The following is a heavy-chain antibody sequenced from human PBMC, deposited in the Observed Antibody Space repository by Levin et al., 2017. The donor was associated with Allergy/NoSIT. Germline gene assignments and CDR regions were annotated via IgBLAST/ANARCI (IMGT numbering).Heavy chain of an antibody. CDR2: IYRSGDT. Sequence: SSETLSLTCAVSGGSISTDNWWSWIRQPPGKGLEWIGEIYRSGDTNHNPSLRRRVTMSVDKSKNPFSLKLSFVTAADTAWYYCATVEGLFCSGVSCSYSFHYWGQGALVTVSS. CDR1: GGSISTDNW. V-gene: IGHV4-4*02. J-gene: IGHJ4*02. CDR3: ATVEGLFCSGVSCSYSFHY. D-gene: IGHD3-9*01.